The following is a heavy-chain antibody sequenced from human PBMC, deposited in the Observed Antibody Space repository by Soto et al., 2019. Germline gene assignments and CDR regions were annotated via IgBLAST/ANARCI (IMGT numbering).Heavy chain of an antibody. CDR3: ARGGDYDFWSGLVRARSEVYYYGMDA. Sequence: QVQLVQSGAEVKKPGSSVKVSCKASGGTFSSYAISWVRQAPGQGLEWMGGIIPIFGTANYAQKFQGRVTITADESTSTAYMELSSLRSEDTAVYYCARGGDYDFWSGLVRARSEVYYYGMDAWGQGTTVTVSS. J-gene: IGHJ6*02. D-gene: IGHD3-3*01. V-gene: IGHV1-69*01. CDR2: IIPIFGTA. CDR1: GGTFSSYA.